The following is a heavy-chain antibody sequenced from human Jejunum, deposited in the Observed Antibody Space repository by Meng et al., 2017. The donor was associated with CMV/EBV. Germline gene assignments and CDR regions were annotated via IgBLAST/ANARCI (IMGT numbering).Heavy chain of an antibody. CDR3: ARGYWSRHNSGSFDN. CDR2: MNPYSGNT. J-gene: IGHJ4*02. D-gene: IGHD3-10*01. CDR1: GYTFTSYD. V-gene: IGHV1-8*01. Sequence: SGYTFTSYDIYWVRQATGQGLEWMGWMNPYSGNTGSAQSFQGRVTLTSNTSIGTAYMELNSLRSEDTAVYYCARGYWSRHNSGSFDNWGQGTLVTVSS.